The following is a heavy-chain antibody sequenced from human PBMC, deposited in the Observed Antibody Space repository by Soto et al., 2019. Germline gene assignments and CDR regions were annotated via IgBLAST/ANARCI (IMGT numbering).Heavy chain of an antibody. CDR2: IWYDGSNK. V-gene: IGHV3-33*01. CDR3: ARGHGDSDAFDI. J-gene: IGHJ3*02. Sequence: LRLSCAASGFTFSSYGMHWVRQAPGKGLEWVAVIWYDGSNKYYADSVKGRFTISRDNSKNTLYLQMNSLRAEDTAVYYCARGHGDSDAFDIWGQGTMVTVSS. D-gene: IGHD2-15*01. CDR1: GFTFSSYG.